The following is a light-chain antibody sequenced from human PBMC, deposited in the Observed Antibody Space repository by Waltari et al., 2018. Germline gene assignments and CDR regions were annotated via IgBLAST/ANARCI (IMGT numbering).Light chain of an antibody. CDR1: QSVGSN. V-gene: IGKV3-15*01. J-gene: IGKJ2*01. CDR3: QQYNNWPPYT. Sequence: DIVMTQSPAPLSVSPGERATLSCRASQSVGSNLAWYQQKPGQALRLLIFAASRRATGIPARFSGSGSGTEFTLTIGSLQSEDFAVYYCQQYNNWPPYTFGQGTKLEIK. CDR2: AAS.